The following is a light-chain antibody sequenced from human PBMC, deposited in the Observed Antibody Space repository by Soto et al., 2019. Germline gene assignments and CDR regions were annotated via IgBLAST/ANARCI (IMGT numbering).Light chain of an antibody. V-gene: IGKV1-39*01. CDR1: QSINKY. J-gene: IGKJ5*01. CDR3: QQSYSTPIT. CDR2: AAS. Sequence: DIQMTQSPSSLSASVGDRVTITCRASQSINKYLNWYQQKPGKAPKLLIYAASSLQSGVPSRFSGSGSGTDFTLTINSLQPEDFATYYCQQSYSTPITFGQGTRLEIK.